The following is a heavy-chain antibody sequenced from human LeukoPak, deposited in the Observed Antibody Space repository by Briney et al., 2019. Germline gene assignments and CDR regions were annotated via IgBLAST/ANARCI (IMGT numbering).Heavy chain of an antibody. J-gene: IGHJ4*02. V-gene: IGHV1-2*02. CDR1: GYTFTGYY. D-gene: IGHD6-13*01. CDR2: INPNSGGT. CDR3: ARDGSSSWFHFDY. Sequence: VASVKVSCKASGYTFTGYYMHWVRQAPGQGLEWMGWINPNSGGTNYAQKFQGRVTMTRDTSISTAYMELSRLRSDDTAVYYCARDGSSSWFHFDYWGQGTLVTVSS.